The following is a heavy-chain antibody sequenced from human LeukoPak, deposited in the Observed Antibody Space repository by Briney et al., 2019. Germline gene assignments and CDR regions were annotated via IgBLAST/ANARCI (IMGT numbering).Heavy chain of an antibody. CDR3: ARDRGMDDFDRPVGWFDS. D-gene: IGHD3-10*01. CDR1: DYSISDGYY. CDR2: IYHTGSS. J-gene: IGHJ5*01. V-gene: IGHV4-38-2*02. Sequence: SETLSLTCTVSDYSISDGYYWGWIRQPPGKGLEWIASIYHTGSSEYNPSLRSRISISVDTSKNQFTLKLTSVTAADTAMYFCARDRGMDDFDRPVGWFDSWGQGTLVTVSS.